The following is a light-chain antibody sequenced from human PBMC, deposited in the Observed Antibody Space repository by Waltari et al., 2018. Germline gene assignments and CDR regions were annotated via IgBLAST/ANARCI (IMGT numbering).Light chain of an antibody. Sequence: QSALTQPPSASGSPGQSVTIPCTGTSSDVGGYTFVSWYQQHPGRAPKLMIYEVNQRPSGVPDRFSGSKSGNTASLTVSGLQAEDEADYYCSSYAGSNNLVFGTGTKVTVL. CDR2: EVN. CDR3: SSYAGSNNLV. J-gene: IGLJ1*01. V-gene: IGLV2-8*01. CDR1: SSDVGGYTF.